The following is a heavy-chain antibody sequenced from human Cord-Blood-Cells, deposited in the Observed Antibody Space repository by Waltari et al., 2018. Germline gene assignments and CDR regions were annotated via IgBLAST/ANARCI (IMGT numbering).Heavy chain of an antibody. CDR2: IYYSGTT. CDR3: ASQGERYYDCWSVYSLAFDD. D-gene: IGHD3-3*01. V-gene: IGHV4-39*01. Sequence: QLQLRETGAGLWQPPETLSHTCTVSGVSISSSSSHWGWIRQPPGKRLERIGSIYYSGTTNCNPTHKSRFTRSVATSKNQFALKLSSVTAGDRAVYNVASQGERYYDCWSVYSLAFDDWGQGTPVTVSS. CDR1: GVSISSSSSH. J-gene: IGHJ4*02.